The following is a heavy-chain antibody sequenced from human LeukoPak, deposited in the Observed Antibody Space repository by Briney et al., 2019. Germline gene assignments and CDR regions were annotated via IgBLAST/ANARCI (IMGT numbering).Heavy chain of an antibody. CDR2: IKEDGSEK. J-gene: IGHJ6*02. Sequence: PGGSLRLSCAASGFTLSSRWMNGVRQAPGKGLEWVARIKEDGSEKYYVDSVKGRFTISRDNAKNSLYLQMNSLRGEDTAVYYCARWVYGMDVWGQGTTAIVSS. V-gene: IGHV3-7*01. CDR3: ARWVYGMDV. CDR1: GFTLSSRW.